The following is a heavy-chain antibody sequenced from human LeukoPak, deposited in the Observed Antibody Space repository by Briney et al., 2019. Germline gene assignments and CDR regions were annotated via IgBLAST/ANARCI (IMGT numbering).Heavy chain of an antibody. V-gene: IGHV1-69*11. Sequence: SVKVSCKASGGTFSSYAISWVRQAPGQGLEWMGRIIPILGTANYAQKFQGRVTITADESTSTAYMELSSLRSEDTAVYYCARGAYVWGSYRYFDYWGQGTLVTVSS. J-gene: IGHJ4*02. CDR1: GGTFSSYA. D-gene: IGHD3-16*02. CDR3: ARGAYVWGSYRYFDY. CDR2: IIPILGTA.